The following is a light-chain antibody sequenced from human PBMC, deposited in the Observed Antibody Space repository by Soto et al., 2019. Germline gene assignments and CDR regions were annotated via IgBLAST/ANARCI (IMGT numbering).Light chain of an antibody. CDR1: QGISSY. J-gene: IGKJ5*01. CDR3: QQLNSYPRT. Sequence: DIQLTHSPSFLSASVGDRVTITVRASQGISSYLAWYQQKPGKAPKLLIYAASTLQSGVPSRFSGSGSGTEFTLTISSLQPEDFATYYCQQLNSYPRTFGQGTRLEIK. V-gene: IGKV1-9*01. CDR2: AAS.